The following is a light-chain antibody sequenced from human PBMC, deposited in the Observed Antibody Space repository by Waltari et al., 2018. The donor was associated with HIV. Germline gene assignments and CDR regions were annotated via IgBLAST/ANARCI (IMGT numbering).Light chain of an antibody. CDR2: GAS. CDR1: ESVSSSY. V-gene: IGKV3-20*01. J-gene: IGKJ5*01. Sequence: PGERATLSCRASESVSSSYLAWYQQKPAQAPRLLTYGASTRATDIPDRFSGSGSGTDFTLTISRLEPEDFAVYFCQLYSASITFGQGTRLEIK. CDR3: QLYSASIT.